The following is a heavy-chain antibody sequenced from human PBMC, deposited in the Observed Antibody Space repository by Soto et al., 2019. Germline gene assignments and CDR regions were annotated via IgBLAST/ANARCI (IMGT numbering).Heavy chain of an antibody. CDR3: ARERSFGADY. D-gene: IGHD3-16*01. J-gene: IGHJ4*02. Sequence: QVQLVQSGAEVKKPGASVKVSCKASGYTFTSYDINWVRQATGQGLEWMGWMNPNSGNTGYAQKFQGRATMTRNTSITTVYMELSSLRSEDTAVYCARERSFGADYWGQGTLVTVSS. V-gene: IGHV1-8*01. CDR1: GYTFTSYD. CDR2: MNPNSGNT.